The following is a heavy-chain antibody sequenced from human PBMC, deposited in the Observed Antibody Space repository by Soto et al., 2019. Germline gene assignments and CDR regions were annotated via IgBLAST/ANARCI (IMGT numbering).Heavy chain of an antibody. D-gene: IGHD1-7*01. CDR1: GFTFSSYD. J-gene: IGHJ4*02. V-gene: IGHV3-64*01. CDR2: ISSNGGTT. CDR3: VRRVSGNYDY. Sequence: EVQLAESGGGMVQPGGSLRLSCVASGFTFSSYDMHWVRQAPGKGLEYVSSISSNGGTTYYGNSVTGRFTISRDNSKNTLYLQIGSLRVEDMAVYYCVRRVSGNYDYWGQGTLVTVSS.